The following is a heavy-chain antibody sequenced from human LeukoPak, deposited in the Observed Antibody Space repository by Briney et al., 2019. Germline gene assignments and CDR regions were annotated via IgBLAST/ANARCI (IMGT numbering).Heavy chain of an antibody. CDR2: ISYDGGNK. D-gene: IGHD6-19*01. J-gene: IGHJ4*02. CDR3: ARDPPFSSGWSQNHFDC. V-gene: IGHV3-30*04. Sequence: PGRSLRLSCAPSGFTFDDFAMHWVRQAPGKGLEWVALISYDGGNKNYADSVKGRFTISRDNSKNTLYLHMNSLRPEDTAVYYCARDPPFSSGWSQNHFDCWGQGTLVTVSS. CDR1: GFTFDDFA.